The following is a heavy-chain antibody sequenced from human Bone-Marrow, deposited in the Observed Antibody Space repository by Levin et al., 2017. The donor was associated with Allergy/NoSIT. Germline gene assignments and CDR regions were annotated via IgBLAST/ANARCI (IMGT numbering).Heavy chain of an antibody. J-gene: IGHJ6*02. CDR1: GDSITRGNYY. D-gene: IGHD3-10*01. Sequence: SQTLSLTCTVSGDSITRGNYYWTWIRHLPGKGLEWIGFIPHSGSASYNPSLQSRLTLSLDTSKNHFSLKLASVTVADTAVYYCARDECAWFGECYGPDVWGQGTTVIVSS. CDR3: ARDECAWFGECYGPDV. CDR2: IPHSGSA. V-gene: IGHV4-31*02.